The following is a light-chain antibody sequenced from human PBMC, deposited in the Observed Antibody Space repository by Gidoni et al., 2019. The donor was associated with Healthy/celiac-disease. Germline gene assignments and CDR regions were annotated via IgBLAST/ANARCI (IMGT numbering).Light chain of an antibody. J-gene: IGKJ4*01. CDR1: QRISSW. CDR2: DAS. Sequence: DIQMTQSPSTLSASVGDRVTITCRASQRISSWLAWYQQKPGKAPKLLIYDASSLESGVPSRFSGSGSGTEFTLTISSLQPDDFATYYCQQYNSYSPSTFXGXTKVEIK. CDR3: QQYNSYSPST. V-gene: IGKV1-5*01.